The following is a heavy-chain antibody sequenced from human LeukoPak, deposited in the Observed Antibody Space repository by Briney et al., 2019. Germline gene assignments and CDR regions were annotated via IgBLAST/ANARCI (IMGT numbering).Heavy chain of an antibody. D-gene: IGHD5-18*01. J-gene: IGHJ4*02. CDR3: AKDRYSYAFEYSDS. CDR2: ISYDGSNK. CDR1: GSTFSSYA. V-gene: IGHV3-30-3*01. Sequence: GSLRLSCAASGSTFSSYAMHWVRQAPGKGLEWVAVISYDGSNKYYADSVKGRFTISRDNSKNTLSLQVSSLRTEDTAVYYCAKDRYSYAFEYSDSWGQGTLVTVSS.